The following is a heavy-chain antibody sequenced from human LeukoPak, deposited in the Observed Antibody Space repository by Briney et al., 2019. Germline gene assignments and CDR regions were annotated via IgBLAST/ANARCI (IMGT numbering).Heavy chain of an antibody. V-gene: IGHV3-9*01. CDR3: ARTGYSSSWYNYFDY. D-gene: IGHD6-13*01. J-gene: IGHJ4*02. CDR2: VSWNSGSI. Sequence: GGSLRLSCAASGFTFDDYALHWVRQAPGKGLEWVSGVSWNSGSIGYADSVKGRFTISRDNAKNSLYLQMNSLRAEDTALYYCARTGYSSSWYNYFDYWGQGTLVTVSS. CDR1: GFTFDDYA.